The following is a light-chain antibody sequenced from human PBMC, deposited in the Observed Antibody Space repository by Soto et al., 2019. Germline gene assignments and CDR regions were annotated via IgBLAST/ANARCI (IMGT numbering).Light chain of an antibody. Sequence: ENVLTQSPGTLSLSPGERATLSCRASQSVDSNYLAWYQHKPGQTPRLLLYDTSTRATGIPDRFSGSGSGTDFTLAINGLEPDDFAVYYCQQYGSSVYTFGQGNKLEIK. CDR3: QQYGSSVYT. CDR2: DTS. CDR1: QSVDSNY. J-gene: IGKJ2*01. V-gene: IGKV3-20*01.